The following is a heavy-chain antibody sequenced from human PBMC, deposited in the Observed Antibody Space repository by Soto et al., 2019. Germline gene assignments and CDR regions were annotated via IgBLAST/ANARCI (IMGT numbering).Heavy chain of an antibody. D-gene: IGHD2-15*01. V-gene: IGHV1-2*02. CDR3: ARDMGYCSGGSCYRLFDY. CDR2: INPNSGGT. CDR1: GYTFTGYY. J-gene: IGHJ4*02. Sequence: ASVKVSCKASGYTFTGYYMHWVRQAPGQGLEWMGWINPNSGGTNYAQKFQGRVTMTRDTSISTAYMELSRLRSDDTAVYYCARDMGYCSGGSCYRLFDYWGQGTLVTV.